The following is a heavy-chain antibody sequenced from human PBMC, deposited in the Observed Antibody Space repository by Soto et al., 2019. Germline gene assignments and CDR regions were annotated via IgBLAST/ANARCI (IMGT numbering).Heavy chain of an antibody. V-gene: IGHV4-39*01. CDR3: ARRARISGTQDAFDI. J-gene: IGHJ3*02. Sequence: TLSLTCTVSGGSISSSSYYWGWIRQPPGKGLEWIGSIYYSGSTYYNPSLKSRVTISVDTSKNQFSLKLSSVTAADTAVYYCARRARISGTQDAFDIWGQGTMVTVSS. CDR2: IYYSGST. D-gene: IGHD3-10*01. CDR1: GGSISSSSYY.